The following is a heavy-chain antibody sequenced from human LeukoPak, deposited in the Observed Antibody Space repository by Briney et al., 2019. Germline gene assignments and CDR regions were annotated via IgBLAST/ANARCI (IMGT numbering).Heavy chain of an antibody. J-gene: IGHJ5*02. CDR3: ARVGLVVVPAAINWFDP. D-gene: IGHD2-2*02. V-gene: IGHV1-18*04. CDR1: GYSFTSYG. CDR2: ISTYDGNT. Sequence: ASVKVSCKASGYSFTSYGISWVRQAPGQGLEWMGWISTYDGNTNYAQRVQDRLTMTTDSSTSTAYMELRSLRSDDTAVYYCARVGLVVVPAAINWFDPWGQGTLVTVSS.